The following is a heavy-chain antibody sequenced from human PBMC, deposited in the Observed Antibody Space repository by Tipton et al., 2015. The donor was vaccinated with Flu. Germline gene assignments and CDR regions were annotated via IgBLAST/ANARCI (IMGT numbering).Heavy chain of an antibody. J-gene: IGHJ5*02. CDR2: IHRSGST. Sequence: LRLSCTVSGGSIGSYYWNWIRQPPGKGLEWIASIHRSGSTYYNPSLKSRVTILLDKSNNQFSLKLRSVTAADMAVYYCARRDYSNYVSDPKNWFDPWGQGTLVTVSS. V-gene: IGHV4-59*08. CDR3: ARRDYSNYVSDPKNWFDP. D-gene: IGHD4-11*01. CDR1: GGSIGSYY.